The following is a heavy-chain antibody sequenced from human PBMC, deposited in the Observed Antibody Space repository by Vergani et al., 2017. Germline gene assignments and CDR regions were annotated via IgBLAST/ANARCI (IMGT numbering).Heavy chain of an antibody. J-gene: IGHJ4*02. V-gene: IGHV3-30*03. D-gene: IGHD2-2*02. CDR3: ARGVAQSRYCSSTICYTVSDY. CDR2: ISYDGSNK. CDR1: GFTFSGYG. Sequence: QVQLVESGGGVVQPGRSLRLSCAASGFTFSGYGMHWVRQAPGKGLEWVAVISYDGSNKYYVDSVKGRFTISRDNSKNTLYLQMNSLRAEDTAVYYCARGVAQSRYCSSTICYTVSDYWGQGTLVTVSS.